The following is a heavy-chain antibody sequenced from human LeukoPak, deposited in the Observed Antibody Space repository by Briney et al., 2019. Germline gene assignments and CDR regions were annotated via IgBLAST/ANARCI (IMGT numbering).Heavy chain of an antibody. V-gene: IGHV3-30-3*01. J-gene: IGHJ4*02. CDR3: AEEQRGSAAGTRII. CDR1: GFTFSSYA. D-gene: IGHD6-13*01. Sequence: PGGSLRLSCAASGFTFSSYAMHWVRQAPGKGLEWVAVISYDGSNKYYADSVKGRFTISRDNSKNTLYLQMNSLRAEDTAVYYCAEEQRGSAAGTRIIWGQGTLVTVSS. CDR2: ISYDGSNK.